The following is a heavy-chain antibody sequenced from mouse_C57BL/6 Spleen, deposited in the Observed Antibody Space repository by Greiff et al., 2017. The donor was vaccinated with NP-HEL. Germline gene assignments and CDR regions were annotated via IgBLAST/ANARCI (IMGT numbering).Heavy chain of an antibody. D-gene: IGHD1-1*01. J-gene: IGHJ4*01. CDR3: ARRPYYYGSSYAMDY. Sequence: VQLQQPGAELVRPGTSVKLSCKASGYTFTSYWMHWVKQRPGQGLEWIGVIDPSGSYTNYNQKFKGKATLTVDTSSSTAYMQLSSLTSEDSAVYYCARRPYYYGSSYAMDYWGQGTSVTVSS. CDR1: GYTFTSYW. V-gene: IGHV1-59*01. CDR2: IDPSGSYT.